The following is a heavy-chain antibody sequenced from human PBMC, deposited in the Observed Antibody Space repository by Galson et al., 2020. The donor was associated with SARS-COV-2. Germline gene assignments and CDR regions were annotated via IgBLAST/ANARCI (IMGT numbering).Heavy chain of an antibody. CDR1: GGPINSGGYY. D-gene: IGHD3-3*01. CDR3: ARGSITIFGVVRCAFDI. Sequence: SETLSLPRTVSGGPINSGGYYWSWTRQHPGKGLEWNGHIYYSGSTHYNPSLKTRDTISVDPSKHQFSLKLRSVTAADTAVYYCARGSITIFGVVRCAFDIWGQGTMFTVAS. CDR2: IYYSGST. J-gene: IGHJ3*02. V-gene: IGHV4-31*03.